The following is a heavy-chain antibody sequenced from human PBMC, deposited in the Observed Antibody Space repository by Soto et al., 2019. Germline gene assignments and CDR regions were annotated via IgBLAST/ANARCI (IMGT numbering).Heavy chain of an antibody. D-gene: IGHD6-6*01. CDR1: GFTFSSYS. CDR3: ARDLYSSSARYFDY. CDR2: ISSSSSYI. Sequence: EVQLVESGGGLVKTGGCLRLSCAASGFTFSSYSMNWVRQAPGKGLEWVSSISSSSSYIYYADSVKGRFTISRDNAKNSLYLQMNSLRAEDTAVYYCARDLYSSSARYFDYWGHGTLVTVSS. J-gene: IGHJ4*01. V-gene: IGHV3-21*01.